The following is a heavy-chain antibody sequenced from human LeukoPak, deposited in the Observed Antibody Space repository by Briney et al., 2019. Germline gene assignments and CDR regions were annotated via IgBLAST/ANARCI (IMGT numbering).Heavy chain of an antibody. CDR2: IIPIFGTA. Sequence: SVKVSCTASGGTFSSYAISWVRQAPGQGLEWMGGIIPIFGTANYAQKFQGRVTITADKSTSTAYMELSSLRSEDTAVYYCASHYYDSSGYYGGAFDIWGQGTMVTVSS. J-gene: IGHJ3*02. V-gene: IGHV1-69*06. CDR3: ASHYYDSSGYYGGAFDI. D-gene: IGHD3-22*01. CDR1: GGTFSSYA.